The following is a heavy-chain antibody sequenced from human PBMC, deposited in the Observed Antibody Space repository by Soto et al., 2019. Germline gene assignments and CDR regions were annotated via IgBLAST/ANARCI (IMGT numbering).Heavy chain of an antibody. CDR2: IKSKTDGGTT. J-gene: IGHJ6*02. CDR1: GFTFSNAW. CDR3: TKYLYDFWSGYHSYYYYYGMDV. Sequence: GSLRLSCSASGFTFSNAWMNWVRQAPGKGLEWVGRIKSKTDGGTTDYAAPVKGRFTISRDDSKNTLYLQMNSLKTEDTAVYYCTKYLYDFWSGYHSYYYYYGMDVWGQGTTVTVSS. V-gene: IGHV3-15*07. D-gene: IGHD3-3*01.